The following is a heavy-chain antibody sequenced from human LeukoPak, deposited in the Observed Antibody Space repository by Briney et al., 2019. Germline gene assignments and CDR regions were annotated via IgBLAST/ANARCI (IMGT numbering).Heavy chain of an antibody. Sequence: GASVKVSCKASGYTFTSYAMHWVRQAPGQRLEWMGWINAGNGNTKYSQKFQGRVTITRDTSASTAYMELSSVTAADTAVYYCARDSHLFDYRMGFDPWGQGTLVTVSS. CDR3: ARDSHLFDYRMGFDP. D-gene: IGHD3-9*01. CDR2: INAGNGNT. V-gene: IGHV1-3*01. J-gene: IGHJ5*02. CDR1: GYTFTSYA.